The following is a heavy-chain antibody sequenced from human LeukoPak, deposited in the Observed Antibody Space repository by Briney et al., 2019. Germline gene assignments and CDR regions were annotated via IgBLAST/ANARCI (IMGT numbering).Heavy chain of an antibody. V-gene: IGHV4-39*01. J-gene: IGHJ6*03. Sequence: SETLSLTCTVSGGSISSRSYYWGWIRQPPGKGLEWIGIIYYSGSTYSNPSLRSRVTISVDTSKNQFSLKLSSVTAADTAVYYCTSFYCSGGSCYQYYYYYYMDVWGKGTTVTISS. CDR3: TSFYCSGGSCYQYYYYYYMDV. CDR2: IYYSGST. D-gene: IGHD2-15*01. CDR1: GGSISSRSYY.